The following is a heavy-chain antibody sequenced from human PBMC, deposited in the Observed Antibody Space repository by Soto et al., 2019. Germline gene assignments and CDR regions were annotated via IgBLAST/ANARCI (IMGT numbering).Heavy chain of an antibody. Sequence: QVQLVQSGAEVKKPVSSVKVSCKAAGGTFFNHALSWVRQAPGHGLEWMGGITPMFGTTNYAQKLQSRLSLTANQSTNTAYMELSSLKPQDTAVYFCARDQTAMVREIKKGSSYWGIDPWGQGTLVTVSS. CDR1: GGTFFNHA. V-gene: IGHV1-69*01. D-gene: IGHD3-16*01. CDR3: ARDQTAMVREIKKGSSYWGIDP. CDR2: ITPMFGTT. J-gene: IGHJ5*02.